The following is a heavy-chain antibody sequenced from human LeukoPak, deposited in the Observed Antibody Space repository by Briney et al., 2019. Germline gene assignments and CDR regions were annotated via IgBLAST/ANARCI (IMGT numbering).Heavy chain of an antibody. CDR1: GGSISSYY. D-gene: IGHD3-3*01. CDR2: IYYSGST. Sequence: SETLSLTCTVSGGSISSYYWSWIQQPPGKGLEWIGYIYYSGSTNYNPSLKSRVTISVDTSKNQFSLKLSSVTAADTAVYYCARARFLEWTYAFDIWGQGTMVTVSS. J-gene: IGHJ3*02. V-gene: IGHV4-59*01. CDR3: ARARFLEWTYAFDI.